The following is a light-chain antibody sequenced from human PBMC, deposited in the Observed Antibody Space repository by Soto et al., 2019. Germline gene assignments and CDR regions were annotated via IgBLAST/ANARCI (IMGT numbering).Light chain of an antibody. J-gene: IGLJ1*01. Sequence: QSVLTQPASVSGSPGQSITISCTGTISDFVVYNYVSWYQQHPGKAPKLMIYGVSNRPSGVSNRFSGSKSGNTASLTISGLQAEDEADYYCSSWARSLYVFGSGTKLTVL. CDR3: SSWARSLYV. V-gene: IGLV2-14*01. CDR2: GVS. CDR1: ISDFVVYNY.